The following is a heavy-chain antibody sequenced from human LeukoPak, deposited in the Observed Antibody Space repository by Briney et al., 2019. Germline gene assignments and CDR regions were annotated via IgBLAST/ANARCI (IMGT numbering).Heavy chain of an antibody. D-gene: IGHD7-27*01. CDR1: GGSISSGSYY. CDR2: IYHSGST. J-gene: IGHJ4*02. CDR3: AKRGNWGFFDY. V-gene: IGHV4-39*07. Sequence: SQTLSLTCTVSGGSISSGSYYWSWIRQPPGKGLEWIGSIYHSGSTYYNPSLKSRVTILIDTSKNQFSLKLSSVTAADTAVYYCAKRGNWGFFDYWGQGTLVTVSS.